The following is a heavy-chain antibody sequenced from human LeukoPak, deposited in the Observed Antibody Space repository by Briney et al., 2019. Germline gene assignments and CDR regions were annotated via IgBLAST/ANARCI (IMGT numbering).Heavy chain of an antibody. CDR3: ARVLGYSSGWYGRYFDY. V-gene: IGHV4-59*01. CDR1: GGSISSYY. Sequence: PSETLSLTCTVSGGSISSYYWSWIRQPPGKGLEWIGYIYYSRSTNYNPSLKSRVTISVDTSKNQFSLKLSSVTAADTAVYYCARVLGYSSGWYGRYFDYWGQGTLVTVSS. D-gene: IGHD6-19*01. CDR2: IYYSRST. J-gene: IGHJ4*02.